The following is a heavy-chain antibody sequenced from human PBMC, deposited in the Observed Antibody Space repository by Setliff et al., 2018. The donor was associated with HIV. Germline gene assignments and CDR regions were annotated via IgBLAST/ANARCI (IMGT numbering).Heavy chain of an antibody. D-gene: IGHD7-27*01. CDR2: IFYTGSA. J-gene: IGHJ2*01. V-gene: IGHV4-39*01. CDR3: RTGDTSVEWYFDL. Sequence: SETLSLTCTVSGDSIASSNSYWGWIRQPPGKALEWIGTIFYTGSAFYNPSLKSRVTISVDTSKNQFSLRLSSVTAADTAVYYCRTGDTSVEWYFDLWGRGTLVTVSS. CDR1: GDSIASSNSY.